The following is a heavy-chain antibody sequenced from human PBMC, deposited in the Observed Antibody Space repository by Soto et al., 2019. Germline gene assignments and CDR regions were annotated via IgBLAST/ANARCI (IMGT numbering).Heavy chain of an antibody. Sequence: GGSLRLSCAASGFTFSSYWMHWVRRAPGKGLVWVSRINRDGSSTSYADSVKGRFTISRDNAKNTLYLQMNSLRAEDTAVYYCARDSGYSYGYPFDYWGQGTLVTVSS. V-gene: IGHV3-74*01. J-gene: IGHJ4*02. CDR3: ARDSGYSYGYPFDY. CDR2: INRDGSST. CDR1: GFTFSSYW. D-gene: IGHD5-18*01.